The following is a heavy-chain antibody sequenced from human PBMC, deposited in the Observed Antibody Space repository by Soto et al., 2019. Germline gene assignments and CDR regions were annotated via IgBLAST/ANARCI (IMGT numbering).Heavy chain of an antibody. CDR1: GYSFTSYW. D-gene: IGHD6-13*01. V-gene: IGHV5-51*01. J-gene: IGHJ6*03. CDR2: IYPGDSDT. Sequence: GESLKISCKGSGYSFTSYWIGWVRQMPGKGLEWMGIIYPGDSDTRYSPSFQGQVTISADKSISTAYLQWSSLKASDTAMYYCARQSIAAAGTPYYYYYMGVWGKGTTVTVSS. CDR3: ARQSIAAAGTPYYYYYMGV.